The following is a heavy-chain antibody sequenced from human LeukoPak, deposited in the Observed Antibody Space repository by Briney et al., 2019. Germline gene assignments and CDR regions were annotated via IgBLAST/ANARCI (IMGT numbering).Heavy chain of an antibody. CDR1: GGTFSSYA. CDR2: IIPILGIA. CDR3: ASGFYYDSSGYYIPLSFDY. Sequence: ASVKVSCKASGGTFSSYAISWVRRAPGQGLEWMGRIIPILGIANYAQKFQGRVTITADKSTSTAYMELSSLRSEDTAVYYCASGFYYDSSGYYIPLSFDYWGQGTLVTVSS. D-gene: IGHD3-22*01. J-gene: IGHJ4*02. V-gene: IGHV1-69*04.